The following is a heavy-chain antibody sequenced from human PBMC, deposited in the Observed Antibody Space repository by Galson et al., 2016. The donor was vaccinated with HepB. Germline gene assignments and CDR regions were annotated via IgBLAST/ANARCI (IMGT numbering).Heavy chain of an antibody. D-gene: IGHD1-26*01. CDR3: VKDPNWESGY. Sequence: SLRLSCAASGFTFSNHDMNWVRQAPGKGLEWVSNINYRADSTYYADSVKGRFTISRDNSKNTLYLQMNSLRAEDTAAYYCVKDPNWESGYWGQGTLVTVSS. CDR2: INYRADST. CDR1: GFTFSNHD. J-gene: IGHJ4*02. V-gene: IGHV3-23*01.